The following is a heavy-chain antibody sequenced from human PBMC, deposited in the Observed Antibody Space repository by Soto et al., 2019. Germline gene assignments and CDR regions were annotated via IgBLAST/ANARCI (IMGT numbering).Heavy chain of an antibody. CDR1: GFNFSTFA. D-gene: IGHD2-2*01. CDR3: AKDQPRVVVPAARHYYYYDDMDV. V-gene: IGHV3-30*04. J-gene: IGHJ6*02. Sequence: QVQVVESGGGVVQPGRSLRLSCAASGFNFSTFAMHWVRQAPGKGLEWVAVISFDGSNKYYADSVKGRFTISRDNSKNTLYLQMNSLRAEDTAVYYCAKDQPRVVVPAARHYYYYDDMDVWGQGTTVTVSS. CDR2: ISFDGSNK.